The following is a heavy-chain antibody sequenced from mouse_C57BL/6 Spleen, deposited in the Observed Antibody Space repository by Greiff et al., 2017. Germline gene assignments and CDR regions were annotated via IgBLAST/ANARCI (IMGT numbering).Heavy chain of an antibody. Sequence: QVQLKESGAELARPGASVKLSCKASGYTFTSYGISWVKQRTGQGLEWIGEIYPRSGNTYYNEKFKGKATLTADKSSSTAYMELRSLTSEDSAVYFCARDSSGVGGYWGQGTTLTVSS. V-gene: IGHV1-81*01. J-gene: IGHJ2*01. CDR1: GYTFTSYG. D-gene: IGHD3-2*02. CDR3: ARDSSGVGGY. CDR2: IYPRSGNT.